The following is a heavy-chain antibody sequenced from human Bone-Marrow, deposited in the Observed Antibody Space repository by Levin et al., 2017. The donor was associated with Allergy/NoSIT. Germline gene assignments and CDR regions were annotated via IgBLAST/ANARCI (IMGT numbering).Heavy chain of an antibody. CDR1: GYTFTSYA. J-gene: IGHJ4*02. CDR2: INAGNGNT. V-gene: IGHV1-3*01. CDR3: VRGVIVATYLHY. Sequence: GESLKISCKASGYTFTSYAMHWVRQAPGQRLEWMGWINAGNGNTKYSQKFQGRVTISRDTSASTAYMELSSLRSEDTAVYYCVRGVIVATYLHYWGQGTLVTVSS. D-gene: IGHD5-12*01.